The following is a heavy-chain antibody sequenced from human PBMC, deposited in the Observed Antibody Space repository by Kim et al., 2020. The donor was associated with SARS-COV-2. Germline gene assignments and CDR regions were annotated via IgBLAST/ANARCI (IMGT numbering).Heavy chain of an antibody. CDR2: ISSSGSTI. V-gene: IGHV3-48*03. J-gene: IGHJ3*02. Sequence: GGSLRLSCAASGFTFSSYEMNWVRQAPGKGLEWVSYISSSGSTIYYADSVKGRFTISRDNAKNSLYLQMNSLRAEDTAVYYCATDSYSGSYYVENAFDIWGQGTMVTVSS. CDR3: ATDSYSGSYYVENAFDI. CDR1: GFTFSSYE. D-gene: IGHD1-26*01.